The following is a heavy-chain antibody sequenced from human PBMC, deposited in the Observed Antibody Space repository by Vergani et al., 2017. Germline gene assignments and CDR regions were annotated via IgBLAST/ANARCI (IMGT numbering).Heavy chain of an antibody. Sequence: EVQLVESGGGLVQPGGSLRLSCAASGFTFSTYDMHWARQATGKGLEWVSAIGTAGDTYYPGSVKGRFTISRENAKNSLYLQMNGLRAGDTAVYYCARDRDAMVRGEYFDYWGQGTLVTVSS. D-gene: IGHD3-10*01. J-gene: IGHJ4*02. V-gene: IGHV3-13*01. CDR3: ARDRDAMVRGEYFDY. CDR1: GFTFSTYD. CDR2: IGTAGDT.